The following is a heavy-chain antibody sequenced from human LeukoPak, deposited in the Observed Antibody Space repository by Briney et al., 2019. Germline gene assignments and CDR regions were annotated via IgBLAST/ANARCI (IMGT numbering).Heavy chain of an antibody. J-gene: IGHJ4*02. CDR2: ISSSSSYI. D-gene: IGHD2-15*01. CDR3: ARDRTPYCSGGSCHDY. V-gene: IGHV3-21*01. Sequence: PGGSLRLSCAASGFTFSSYAMSWVRQAPGKGLEWVSSISSSSSYIYYADSVKGRFTISRDNAKNSLYLQMNSLRAEDTAVYYCARDRTPYCSGGSCHDYWGQGTLVTVSS. CDR1: GFTFSSYA.